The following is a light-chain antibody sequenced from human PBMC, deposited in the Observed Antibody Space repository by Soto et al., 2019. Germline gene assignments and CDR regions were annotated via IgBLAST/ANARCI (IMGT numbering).Light chain of an antibody. V-gene: IGKV1-39*01. CDR1: QSISSY. CDR3: QQRSNWPPIT. Sequence: RVPIPCRASQSISSYLNWYQQKPGKAPKLLIYAASSLQSGVPSRFSGSGSGTDFTLTISSLEPEDFAVYYCQQRSNWPPITFGQGTRLEIK. J-gene: IGKJ5*01. CDR2: AAS.